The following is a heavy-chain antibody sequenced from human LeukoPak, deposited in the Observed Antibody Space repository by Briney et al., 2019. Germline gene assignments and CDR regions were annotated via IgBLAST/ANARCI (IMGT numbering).Heavy chain of an antibody. CDR2: IYYSGST. CDR1: GGSISSSSYY. CDR3: ARSRYYYDSSGYLFDY. J-gene: IGHJ4*02. D-gene: IGHD3-22*01. Sequence: SETLSLTCTVSGGSISSSSYYWGWIRQPPGKGLEWIGSIYYSGSTYYNPSLKSRVTISVDTSKNQFSLKLSSVTAADTAVYYCARSRYYYDSSGYLFDYWGQGTLVTVSS. V-gene: IGHV4-39*07.